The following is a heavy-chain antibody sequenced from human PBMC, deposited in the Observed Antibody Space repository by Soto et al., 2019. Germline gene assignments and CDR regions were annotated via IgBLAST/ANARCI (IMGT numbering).Heavy chain of an antibody. D-gene: IGHD2-2*02. Sequence: QEQLVQSGGEVKKPGASVRVSCKASGYTFTKYGITWVRQAPGQGLEWMGWIGVYNGKTNYARKLQGRVIMTADTSASTASMELRSLGSDDTALYYCSRARYCTSPSCYNHYYYVMDIWGQGTTVSVSS. CDR2: IGVYNGKT. CDR3: SRARYCTSPSCYNHYYYVMDI. V-gene: IGHV1-18*04. CDR1: GYTFTKYG. J-gene: IGHJ6*02.